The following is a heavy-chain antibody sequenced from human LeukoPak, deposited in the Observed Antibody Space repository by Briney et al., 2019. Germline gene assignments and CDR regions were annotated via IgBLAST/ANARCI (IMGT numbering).Heavy chain of an antibody. CDR1: GFTFSSYA. D-gene: IGHD3-10*01. J-gene: IGHJ6*04. CDR2: IWYDGSIK. CDR3: ARGFGDV. Sequence: GGSLRLSCAASGFTFSSYAMHWVRQAPGKGLEWVAFIWYDGSIKYYADSVKGRFTISRDNAKNSLYLQMNSLRAEDTAVYYCARGFGDVWGKGTTVTISS. V-gene: IGHV3-33*01.